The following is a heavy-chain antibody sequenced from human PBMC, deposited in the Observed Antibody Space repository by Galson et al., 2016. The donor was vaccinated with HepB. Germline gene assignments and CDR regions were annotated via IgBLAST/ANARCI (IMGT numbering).Heavy chain of an antibody. D-gene: IGHD5-12*01. CDR3: ARGVGVATRGRDYFDS. J-gene: IGHJ4*02. CDR2: INSNADTI. CDR1: GFSFSSYT. Sequence: SLRLSCAASGFSFSSYTMNWVRQAPGKGLEWVSHINSNADTIYYGDSVKGRFTISRDNAKNSLYLQLNSLRAEDTAVYFCARGVGVATRGRDYFDSWGQGNLVTVSS. V-gene: IGHV3-48*01.